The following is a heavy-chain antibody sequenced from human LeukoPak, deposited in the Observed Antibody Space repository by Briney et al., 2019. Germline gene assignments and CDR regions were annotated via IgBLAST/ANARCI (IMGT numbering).Heavy chain of an antibody. CDR3: ASSGWYSTPNWFDP. Sequence: QSGGSLRLSCAASGFTFSRSWMHWVRQAPGKGLEWVASIKEDGSEKYYVDSVKGRFTISRDNAKNSLYLQMNSLRAEDTAMYYCASSGWYSTPNWFDPWGQGTLVIVSS. CDR2: IKEDGSEK. J-gene: IGHJ5*02. CDR1: GFTFSRSW. V-gene: IGHV3-7*01. D-gene: IGHD6-19*01.